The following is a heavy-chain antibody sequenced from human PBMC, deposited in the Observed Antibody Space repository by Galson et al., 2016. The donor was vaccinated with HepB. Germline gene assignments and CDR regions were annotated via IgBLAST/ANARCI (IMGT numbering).Heavy chain of an antibody. D-gene: IGHD4-23*01. CDR3: AKDRAGDDYVGAVDQ. J-gene: IGHJ4*02. CDR2: ISYDGSNR. CDR1: GFTFSHYA. Sequence: SLRLSCAASGFTFSHYAIHWVRQAPGKGLEWVALISYDGSNRYYADSVKGRCTISRDNSKNALYLQRNSLSAEDTAVYYCAKDRAGDDYVGAVDQWGQGTLVTVSS. V-gene: IGHV3-30*18.